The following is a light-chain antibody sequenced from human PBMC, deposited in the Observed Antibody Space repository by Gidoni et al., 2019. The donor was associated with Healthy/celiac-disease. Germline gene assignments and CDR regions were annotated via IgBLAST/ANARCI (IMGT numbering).Light chain of an antibody. J-gene: IGKJ5*01. V-gene: IGKV3-20*01. CDR1: QSVSSNY. CDR3: QQYGSSPRIT. Sequence: EIVLTQSPGTLSLSPGERDTLSCRASQSVSSNYLAWYQQKPGQAPRLLIYGASSRATGIPDRFSGSGSGTDFTLTISRLEPEDFAVYYCQQYGSSPRITFGHGTRLEIK. CDR2: GAS.